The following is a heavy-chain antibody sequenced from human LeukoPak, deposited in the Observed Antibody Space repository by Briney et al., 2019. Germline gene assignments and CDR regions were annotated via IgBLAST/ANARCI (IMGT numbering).Heavy chain of an antibody. CDR2: IYYSGST. CDR3: AKTDHNWFDP. Sequence: PSETLSLTCTVSGGSISSSSYYWGWIRQPPGKGLEWIGSIYYSGSTYYNPSLKSRVTISVDTSKNQFSLKLSSVTAADTAVYYCAKTDHNWFDPWGQGTLVTVSS. D-gene: IGHD1-1*01. J-gene: IGHJ5*02. V-gene: IGHV4-39*01. CDR1: GGSISSSSYY.